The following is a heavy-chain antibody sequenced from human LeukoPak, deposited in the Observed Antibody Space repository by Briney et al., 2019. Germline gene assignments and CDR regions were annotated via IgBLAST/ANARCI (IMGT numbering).Heavy chain of an antibody. J-gene: IGHJ4*02. CDR3: AREIAARGTYYFDY. V-gene: IGHV3-74*01. D-gene: IGHD6-13*01. CDR1: GFTFSSYW. CDR2: INSVGSST. Sequence: GGSLRLSCAASGFTFSSYWMPWVRQAPGKGLVWVSRINSVGSSTSYADSVKGRFTISRDNAKNTLYLQMNSLRAEDTAVYYCAREIAARGTYYFDYWGQGTLVTVSS.